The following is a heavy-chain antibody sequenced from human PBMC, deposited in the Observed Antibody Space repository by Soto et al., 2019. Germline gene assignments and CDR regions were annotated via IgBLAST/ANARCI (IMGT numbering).Heavy chain of an antibody. J-gene: IGHJ4*02. CDR1: GGSLTGYY. D-gene: IGHD5-12*01. V-gene: IGHV4-34*01. Sequence: QVHLQQWGAGLLKPSETLSLTCAVNGGSLTGYYWSWIRQPPGKGLEWIGAIKDGGVTNYSPSLKGRVTMSADTSKNQFSLKLNSVTAADTAVYYCARGQEGIVATHWDQGTLVTVSS. CDR2: IKDGGVT. CDR3: ARGQEGIVATH.